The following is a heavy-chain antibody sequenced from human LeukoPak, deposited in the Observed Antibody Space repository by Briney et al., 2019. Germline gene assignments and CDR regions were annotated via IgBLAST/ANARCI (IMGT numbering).Heavy chain of an antibody. Sequence: PGGSLRLSCAASGFTFSSYSMNWVCQAPGKGLEWVSSISSSSSYIYYADSVKGRFTISRDNAKNSLYLQLNNLRAEDTAVYNRAREVGAGRDFDYWGQGTLVTVSS. V-gene: IGHV3-21*01. CDR2: ISSSSSYI. CDR3: AREVGAGRDFDY. CDR1: GFTFSSYS. J-gene: IGHJ4*02. D-gene: IGHD1-26*01.